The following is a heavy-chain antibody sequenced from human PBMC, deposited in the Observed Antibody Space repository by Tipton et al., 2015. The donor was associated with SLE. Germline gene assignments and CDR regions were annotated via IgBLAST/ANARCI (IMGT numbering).Heavy chain of an antibody. V-gene: IGHV3-64D*06. Sequence: SLRLSCSASGFTFNTYAMHWVRQAPGKGLEYVSAISNNGGSTYYADSVKGRFTISRDNSKNTLYLQMSSLRAEDTAVYYCVKNYDFWSGYYKYYFDYWGQGTLVTVSS. J-gene: IGHJ4*02. CDR2: ISNNGGST. CDR1: GFTFNTYA. D-gene: IGHD3-3*01. CDR3: VKNYDFWSGYYKYYFDY.